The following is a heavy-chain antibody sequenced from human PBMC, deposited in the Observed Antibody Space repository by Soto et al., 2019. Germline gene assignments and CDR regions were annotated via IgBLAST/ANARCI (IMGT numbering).Heavy chain of an antibody. J-gene: IGHJ4*02. CDR3: VRDRLDFDY. D-gene: IGHD6-25*01. V-gene: IGHV3-74*03. CDR2: INSAGSST. CDR1: GFTLSGYW. Sequence: GGSLRLSCAASGFTLSGYWMHWVRQAPGKGLVWVSRINSAGSSTTYADSVKGRFTISRDNAKNTLYLQMNSLRAEDTAVYYCVRDRLDFDYWGQGTLVTVSS.